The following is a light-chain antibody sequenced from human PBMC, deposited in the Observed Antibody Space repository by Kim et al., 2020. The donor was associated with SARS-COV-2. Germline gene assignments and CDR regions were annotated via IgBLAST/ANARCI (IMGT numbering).Light chain of an antibody. CDR3: QQYNSWPPYT. V-gene: IGKV3-15*01. CDR1: HSVYSN. J-gene: IGKJ2*01. Sequence: EIVMTQSPTTLSVSPGERATLSCRASHSVYSNLAWYQQKPGQAPRLLIYGASTRATGIPARFSGSGSGTEFTLTISSLQSEDFAIYYCQQYNSWPPYTFGQGTKLEI. CDR2: GAS.